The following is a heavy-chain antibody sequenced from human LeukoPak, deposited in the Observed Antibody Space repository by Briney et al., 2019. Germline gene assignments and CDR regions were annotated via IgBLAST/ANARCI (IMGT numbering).Heavy chain of an antibody. V-gene: IGHV3-21*01. J-gene: IGHJ4*02. Sequence: GGSLRLSCAASGFTFSSYSMNWVRQAPGKGLEWVSAISSGSGYIYYADSVKGRFTISRDNAKNSLYLQMNSLRAEDTAVYYCARDVSRISDYWGQGTLVTVSS. D-gene: IGHD2-15*01. CDR2: ISSGSGYI. CDR1: GFTFSSYS. CDR3: ARDVSRISDY.